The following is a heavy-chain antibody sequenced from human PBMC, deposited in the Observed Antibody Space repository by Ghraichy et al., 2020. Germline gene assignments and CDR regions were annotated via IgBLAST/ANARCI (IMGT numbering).Heavy chain of an antibody. CDR2: INHSGST. CDR1: GGSFSGYY. CDR3: ARGRRWLQGGFDY. D-gene: IGHD5-24*01. J-gene: IGHJ4*02. Sequence: SETLSLTCAVYGGSFSGYYWSWIRQPPGKGLEWIGEINHSGSTNYNPSLKSRVTISVDTSKNQFSLKLSSVTAADTAVYYCARGRRWLQGGFDYWGQGTLVTVSS. V-gene: IGHV4-34*01.